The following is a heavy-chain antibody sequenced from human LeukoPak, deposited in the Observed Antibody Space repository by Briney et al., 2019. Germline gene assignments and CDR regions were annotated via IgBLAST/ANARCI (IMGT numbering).Heavy chain of an antibody. CDR1: GASVTSTGYY. CDR3: ARGVRAAAAVPASYYFDY. J-gene: IGHJ4*02. CDR2: INHSGST. D-gene: IGHD6-13*01. Sequence: PSQTLSLTCAVSGASVTSTGYYWSWIRQPPGKGLEWIGEINHSGSTNYNPSLKSRVTISVDTSKNQFSLKLSSVTAADTAVYYCARGVRAAAAVPASYYFDYWGQGTLVTVSS. V-gene: IGHV4-34*01.